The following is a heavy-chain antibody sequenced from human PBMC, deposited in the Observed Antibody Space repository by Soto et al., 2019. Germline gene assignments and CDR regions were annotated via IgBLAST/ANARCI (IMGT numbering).Heavy chain of an antibody. Sequence: PGGSLRLSCGGSGFTFSSYAMSWVRQAPGKGLEWVSAISGSGGSTYYADSVKGRFTISRDNSKNTLYLQMNSLRAEDTAVYYCAKDIRPGSHSYGREFDYWGQGTLVTVSS. CDR1: GFTFSSYA. D-gene: IGHD5-18*01. V-gene: IGHV3-23*01. CDR2: ISGSGGST. J-gene: IGHJ4*02. CDR3: AKDIRPGSHSYGREFDY.